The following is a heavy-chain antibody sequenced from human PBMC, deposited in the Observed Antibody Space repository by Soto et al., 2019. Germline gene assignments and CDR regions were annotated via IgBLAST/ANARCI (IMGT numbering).Heavy chain of an antibody. CDR2: INHSGST. CDR3: ARGNTMIVVVIPTHSYYFDY. D-gene: IGHD3-22*01. V-gene: IGHV4-34*01. CDR1: GGSFSGYY. J-gene: IGHJ4*02. Sequence: SETLSITCAVYGGSFSGYYWSWIRQPPGKGLERIGEINHSGSTNYNPSLKSRVTISVDTSKNQFSLKLSSVTAADTAVYYCARGNTMIVVVIPTHSYYFDYWGQGTLVTVSS.